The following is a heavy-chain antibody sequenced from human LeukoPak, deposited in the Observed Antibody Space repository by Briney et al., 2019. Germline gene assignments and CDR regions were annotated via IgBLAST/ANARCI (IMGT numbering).Heavy chain of an antibody. CDR1: GGSFSGYY. Sequence: SETLSLTCAVYGGSFSGYYWSWIRQPPGKGLEWIGEINHSGSTNYNPSLKSRVTISVDTSKNQFSLKLSSVTAADTAVYYCARAEWDFWSGYFLGYWGQGTLVTVSS. V-gene: IGHV4-34*01. CDR2: INHSGST. CDR3: ARAEWDFWSGYFLGY. J-gene: IGHJ4*02. D-gene: IGHD3-3*01.